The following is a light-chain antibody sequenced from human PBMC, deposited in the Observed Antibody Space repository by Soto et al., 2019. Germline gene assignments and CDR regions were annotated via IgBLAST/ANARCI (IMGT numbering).Light chain of an antibody. J-gene: IGKJ3*01. CDR2: SAS. V-gene: IGKV1-39*01. Sequence: DIQMTQSPSSLSASVGDRVTITCRASQSISSYLNWYQKKPGKAPNLLIYSASSLKSGVPSRFSGSGSGTDFTLTISSLKPEDFATYYCQQSYSTLFTFGPGTKVDI. CDR3: QQSYSTLFT. CDR1: QSISSY.